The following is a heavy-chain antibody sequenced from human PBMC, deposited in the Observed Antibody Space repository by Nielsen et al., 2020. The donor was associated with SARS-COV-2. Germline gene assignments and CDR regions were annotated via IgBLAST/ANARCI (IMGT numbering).Heavy chain of an antibody. CDR3: ARALRYFDWLLFSDAFDI. V-gene: IGHV3-74*01. Sequence: WIRQPPGKGLVWVSRINSDGSSTSYADSVKGRFTISRDNAKNTLYLQMNSLRAEDTAVYYCARALRYFDWLLFSDAFDIWGQGTMVTVS. J-gene: IGHJ3*02. D-gene: IGHD3-9*01. CDR2: INSDGSST.